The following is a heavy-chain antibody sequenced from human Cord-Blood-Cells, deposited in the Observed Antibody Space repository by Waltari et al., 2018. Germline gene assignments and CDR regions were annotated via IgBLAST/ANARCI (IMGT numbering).Heavy chain of an antibody. CDR3: ARDPDSSSSFAFDI. CDR1: GGTFSSYA. J-gene: IGHJ3*02. CDR2: FGTA. D-gene: IGHD6-6*01. V-gene: IGHV1-69*01. Sequence: QVQLVQSGAEVKKPGSSVKVSCKASGGTFSSYAIFGTANYAQKFQGRVTITADESTSTAYTELSSLRSEDTAVYYCARDPDSSSSFAFDIWGQGTMVTVSS.